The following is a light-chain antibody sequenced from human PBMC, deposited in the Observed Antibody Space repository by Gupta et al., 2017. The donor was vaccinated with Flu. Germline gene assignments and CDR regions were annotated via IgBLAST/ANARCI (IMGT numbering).Light chain of an antibody. CDR2: GAS. J-gene: IGKJ1*01. V-gene: IGKV3-15*01. CDR3: QQYNIWPLWT. CDR1: ESVYTN. Sequence: EGAPLSCRASESVYTNLAWYQQKPGQAPRLVIYGASTRATDIPDRFTGSGSGTEFTLTISSLQSEDFAVYYCQQYNIWPLWTFGQGTKVEIK.